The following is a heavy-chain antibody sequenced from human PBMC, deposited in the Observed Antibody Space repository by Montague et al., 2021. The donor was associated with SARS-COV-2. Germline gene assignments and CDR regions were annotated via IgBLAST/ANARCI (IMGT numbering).Heavy chain of an antibody. CDR1: GFSLSTSGMC. D-gene: IGHD3-9*01. J-gene: IGHJ4*02. CDR3: ARIRDYDILTGSYSGFDY. CDR2: IDWDDDK. V-gene: IGHV2-70*01. Sequence: PALVKPTQTLTLTCTFSGFSLSTSGMCMSWIRQPPGKALEWLALIDWDDDKYYSTSPKTRLTISKDASKNQVVLTMTNMDPVDTATYYCARIRDYDILTGSYSGFDYWGQGTLVTVSS.